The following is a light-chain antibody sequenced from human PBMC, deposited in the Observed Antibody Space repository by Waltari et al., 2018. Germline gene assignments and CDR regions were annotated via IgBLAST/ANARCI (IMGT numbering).Light chain of an antibody. Sequence: QTVVTQEPSLSVSPGGTVTLTCALSSGSLSTTSYATWYQQTPVQAPRTLVYKATARASGVPYRVSGSILGNTAALTITGAQADDESDYYCALYMGSGIWVFGGGTRLTVL. CDR1: SGSLSTTSY. CDR2: KAT. V-gene: IGLV8-61*01. J-gene: IGLJ3*02. CDR3: ALYMGSGIWV.